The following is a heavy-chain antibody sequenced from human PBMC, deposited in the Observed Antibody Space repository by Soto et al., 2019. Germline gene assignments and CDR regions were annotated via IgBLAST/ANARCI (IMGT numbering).Heavy chain of an antibody. Sequence: GASVKVSCKASGYTFTSYGISWVRQAPGQGLEWMGGIIPVSGEAHYAQKFQGRVTITADESTGTAYMELSSLSSQDTAVYYCATALGCRSTSCTLDYWGQGTRVTVSS. D-gene: IGHD2-2*01. CDR1: GYTFTSYG. CDR3: ATALGCRSTSCTLDY. CDR2: IIPVSGEA. V-gene: IGHV1-69*13. J-gene: IGHJ4*02.